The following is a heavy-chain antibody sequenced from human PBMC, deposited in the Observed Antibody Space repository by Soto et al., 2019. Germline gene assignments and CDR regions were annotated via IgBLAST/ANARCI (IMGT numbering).Heavy chain of an antibody. Sequence: SETLSLTCTVSGDSIISSDFYWGWVRQPPGKGLEWIGSIFYLGSSYYNPSLKSRVTMSVDTSKNQFSLRLRSVTAADTALYFCARHSLALRKNNWFDTWGQGIMVTVSS. J-gene: IGHJ5*02. D-gene: IGHD3-3*02. CDR3: ARHSLALRKNNWFDT. CDR2: IFYLGSS. CDR1: GDSIISSDFY. V-gene: IGHV4-39*01.